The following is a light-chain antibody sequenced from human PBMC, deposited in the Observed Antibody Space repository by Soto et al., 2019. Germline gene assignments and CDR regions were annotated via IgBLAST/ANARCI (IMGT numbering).Light chain of an antibody. Sequence: DIQMTQSPSSLSASVGDRVTITCRASQTISTYLNWYQQNPGKAPKLLIYAAFNLQNVVPSRFSGSGSGTDFNLTISSLQHEDFSTYYCQKSTSIPYNFGQGTKLEIK. V-gene: IGKV1-39*01. CDR3: QKSTSIPYN. J-gene: IGKJ2*01. CDR1: QTISTY. CDR2: AAF.